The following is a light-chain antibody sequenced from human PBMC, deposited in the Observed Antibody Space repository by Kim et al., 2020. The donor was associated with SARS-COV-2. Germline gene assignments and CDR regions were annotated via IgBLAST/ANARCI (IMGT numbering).Light chain of an antibody. CDR3: QTWGTGLGV. CDR1: SGHSSYA. V-gene: IGLV4-69*01. CDR2: LNSDGSH. J-gene: IGLJ1*01. Sequence: VLTQSPSASASLGASVKLTCTLSSGHSSYAIAWHQQQPEKGPRYLMKLNSDGSHSKGDGIPDRFSGSSSGAERYLTISSLQSEDEADYYCQTWGTGLGVFGTGTKVTVL.